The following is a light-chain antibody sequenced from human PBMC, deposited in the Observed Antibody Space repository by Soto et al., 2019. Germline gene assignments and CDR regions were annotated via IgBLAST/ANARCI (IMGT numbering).Light chain of an antibody. V-gene: IGLV2-11*01. CDR1: SSDVGRYNY. CDR2: DVS. CDR3: CSYAGSPRFV. Sequence: QSVLTQPRSVSGSPGQSVTISCTGTSSDVGRYNYVSWYQHHPGTAPKVMIYDVSERPSGVPDHFSGSKSGNTASLTISGLQAEDEADYYCCSYAGSPRFVFGTGTKLTVL. J-gene: IGLJ1*01.